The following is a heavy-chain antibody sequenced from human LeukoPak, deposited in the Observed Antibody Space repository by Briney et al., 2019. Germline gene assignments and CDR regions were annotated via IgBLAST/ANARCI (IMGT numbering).Heavy chain of an antibody. CDR1: GFTFSSYS. J-gene: IGHJ3*02. Sequence: PGGSLRLSCAASGFTFSSYSMNWVRQAPGKGLEWVSSISSSSSYIYYADSVKGRFTISRDNAKNSLYLQMNSLRAEDTAVYYCAKGFRGVVDAFGIWGQGTMVTVSS. V-gene: IGHV3-21*01. D-gene: IGHD3-10*01. CDR2: ISSSSSYI. CDR3: AKGFRGVVDAFGI.